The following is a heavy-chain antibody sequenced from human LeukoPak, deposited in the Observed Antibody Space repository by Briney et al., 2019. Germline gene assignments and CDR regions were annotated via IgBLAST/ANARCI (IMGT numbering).Heavy chain of an antibody. V-gene: IGHV3-9*01. D-gene: IGHD3-22*01. J-gene: IGHJ4*02. CDR1: GFIFDDYA. CDR3: AKDVQMTSNAYYNYFDY. CDR2: ISSNSGGI. Sequence: GRSLRLSCAASGFIFDDYAMHWVRQAPGKGLEGVSGISSNSGGIDYADSVKGRFTISRDNAKNSLFLEMNSLRPEDTAFYYCAKDVQMTSNAYYNYFDYWGQGTLVTVSS.